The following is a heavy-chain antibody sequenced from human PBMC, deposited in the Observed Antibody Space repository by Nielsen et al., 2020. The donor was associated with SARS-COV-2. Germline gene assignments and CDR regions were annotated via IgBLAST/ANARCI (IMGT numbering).Heavy chain of an antibody. J-gene: IGHJ3*02. Sequence: GGSLRLSCAASGFTFSDYYMSWIRQAPGKGLEWVSYISSSSSYTNYADSVKGRFTISRDNSKNTLYLQVSSLTSEDTSVYYCARPRYHYDSSGLNAFDIWGQGTMVTVSS. CDR3: ARPRYHYDSSGLNAFDI. V-gene: IGHV3-11*06. CDR2: ISSSSSYT. CDR1: GFTFSDYY. D-gene: IGHD3-22*01.